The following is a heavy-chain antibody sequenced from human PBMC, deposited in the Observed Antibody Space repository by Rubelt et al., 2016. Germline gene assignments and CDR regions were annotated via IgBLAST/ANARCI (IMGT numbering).Heavy chain of an antibody. CDR3: ARVAAAGTSLYYFDY. CDR2: IYYSGST. Sequence: QVQLQESGPGLVKPSETLSLTCTVSGGSISSYYWSWIRQPPGKGLEWIGSIYYSGSTYYNPSLKSRVTRSVDTSENQFSLKLSSVTAADTAVYYCARVAAAGTSLYYFDYWGQGTLVTVSS. D-gene: IGHD6-13*01. V-gene: IGHV4-59*04. J-gene: IGHJ4*02. CDR1: GGSISSYY.